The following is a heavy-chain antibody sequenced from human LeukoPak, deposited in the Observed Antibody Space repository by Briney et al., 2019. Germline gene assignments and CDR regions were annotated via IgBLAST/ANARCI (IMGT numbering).Heavy chain of an antibody. D-gene: IGHD5-24*01. CDR2: ISLSGENS. CDR1: GFNFRDAA. J-gene: IGHJ3*01. Sequence: GGSQRLSCAASGFNFRDAAMTWVRQAPGEGLEWVSLISLSGENSYYADSVKGRFTISRDNSKNTLSLQMNSLRVEDTAIYYCAKDIQLSTWGLGTMVSVSS. CDR3: AKDIQLST. V-gene: IGHV3-23*01.